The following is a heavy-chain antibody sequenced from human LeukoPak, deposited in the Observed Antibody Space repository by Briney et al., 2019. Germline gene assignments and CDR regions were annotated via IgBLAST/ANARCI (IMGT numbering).Heavy chain of an antibody. CDR1: GFTFSSYG. J-gene: IGHJ4*02. CDR3: ANTPWNTETALAC. CDR2: IRYDGSNK. V-gene: IGHV3-30*02. Sequence: GGSLRLSCAASGFTFSSYGMHWGRQAPGKGLEWVAFIRYDGSNKYYADSVKGRFTISRDNSKNTLYLQMNSLRAEDKAVYYCANTPWNTETALACWGQGTLVTVSS. D-gene: IGHD3/OR15-3a*01.